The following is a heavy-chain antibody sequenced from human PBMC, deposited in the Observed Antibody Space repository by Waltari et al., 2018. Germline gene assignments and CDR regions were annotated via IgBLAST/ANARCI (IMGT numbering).Heavy chain of an antibody. Sequence: EVEMLESGGAAVKPGEPLRLSCVASGSTFPPAWLTWVRQSPGRGLEWIGRIQSKDRGATTDFAAPVKGRFSISRDDSRNTVSLQMNNLKAEDTAIYYCTTLDAPWGGWGQGTLVTVSS. V-gene: IGHV3-15*02. CDR2: IQSKDRGATT. D-gene: IGHD7-27*01. CDR1: GSTFPPAW. J-gene: IGHJ4*02. CDR3: TTLDAPWGG.